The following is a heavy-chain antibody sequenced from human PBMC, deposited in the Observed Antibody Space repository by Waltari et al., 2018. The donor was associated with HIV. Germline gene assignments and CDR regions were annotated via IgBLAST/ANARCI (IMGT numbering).Heavy chain of an antibody. CDR1: GGSISSSSYY. CDR2: IYYSGST. V-gene: IGHV4-39*07. J-gene: IGHJ4*02. D-gene: IGHD1-26*01. Sequence: QLQLQESGPGLVKPSETLSLTCTVSGGSISSSSYYWGWIRQPPGKGLEWIGSIYYSGSTYDNPSLKSRVTISVDTSKNQFSLKLSSVTAADTAVYYCARETRGSYSLFDYWGQGTLVTVSS. CDR3: ARETRGSYSLFDY.